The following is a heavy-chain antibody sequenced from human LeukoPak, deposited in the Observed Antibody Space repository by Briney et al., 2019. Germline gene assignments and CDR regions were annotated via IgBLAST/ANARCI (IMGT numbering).Heavy chain of an antibody. Sequence: ASVTVSCTASGYTFTIYYMHWVRQAPGQGLEWMGIINPSGGSTSYAQKFQGRVTMTRDTSTSTVYMELSSLRSEDTAVYYCASPRIGYPRLHFDYWGQGTLVTVSS. CDR2: INPSGGST. V-gene: IGHV1-46*01. D-gene: IGHD5-12*01. CDR1: GYTFTIYY. CDR3: ASPRIGYPRLHFDY. J-gene: IGHJ4*02.